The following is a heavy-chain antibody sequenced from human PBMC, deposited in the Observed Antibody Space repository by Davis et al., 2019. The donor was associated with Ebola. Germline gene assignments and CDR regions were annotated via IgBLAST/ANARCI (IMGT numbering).Heavy chain of an antibody. J-gene: IGHJ4*02. CDR2: ISPNTGGS. V-gene: IGHV1-2*04. D-gene: IGHD3-22*01. CDR1: GYTFTGYY. Sequence: AASVKVSCKASGYTFTGYYIHWVRQAPAQGLEWMGWISPNTGGSNYAQKFQGSVTMTRDTSISTAYVELSRLRSDDTAVYYCARSYHYDTSGYLPSLDYWGQGTLVTVSS. CDR3: ARSYHYDTSGYLPSLDY.